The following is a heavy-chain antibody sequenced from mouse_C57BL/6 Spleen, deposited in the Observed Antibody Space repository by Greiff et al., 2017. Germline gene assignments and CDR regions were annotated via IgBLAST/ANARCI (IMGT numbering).Heavy chain of an antibody. Sequence: EVKLMESGGGLVKPGGSLKLSCAASGFTFSDYGMHWVRQAPEKGLEWVAYISSGSSTIYYADTVKGRFTISRDNAKNTLFLQMTSLRSEDTAMYYCASPIYYDYPWFAYWGQGTLVTVSA. CDR3: ASPIYYDYPWFAY. D-gene: IGHD2-4*01. J-gene: IGHJ3*01. CDR2: ISSGSSTI. V-gene: IGHV5-17*01. CDR1: GFTFSDYG.